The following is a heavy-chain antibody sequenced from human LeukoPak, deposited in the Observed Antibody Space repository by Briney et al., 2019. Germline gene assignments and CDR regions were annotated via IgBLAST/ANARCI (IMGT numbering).Heavy chain of an antibody. D-gene: IGHD5-18*01. CDR2: IKSKTDGGTT. J-gene: IGHJ4*02. Sequence: PGGSLRLSCAASGFTFSNAWMSWVRQAPGKGLEWVGRIKSKTDGGTTDYAAPVKGRFTISRDDSKNTLYLQMNSLKTEDTAVYYCTTDFRGIQLWYDFDYWGQGTLVTVSS. V-gene: IGHV3-15*01. CDR1: GFTFSNAW. CDR3: TTDFRGIQLWYDFDY.